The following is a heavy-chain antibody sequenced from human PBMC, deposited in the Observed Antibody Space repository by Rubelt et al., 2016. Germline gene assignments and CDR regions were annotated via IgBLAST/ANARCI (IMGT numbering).Heavy chain of an antibody. D-gene: IGHD6-19*01. CDR3: VRSGGGFEY. J-gene: IGHJ4*02. Sequence: MNWVRQAPGKGLEWVSYISSGGSSTYYADSVKGRFTISRDNAKNSLYLQMNSLRAEDTAIYYCVRSGGGFEYWGQGTLVTVSS. CDR2: ISSGGSST. V-gene: IGHV3-48*03.